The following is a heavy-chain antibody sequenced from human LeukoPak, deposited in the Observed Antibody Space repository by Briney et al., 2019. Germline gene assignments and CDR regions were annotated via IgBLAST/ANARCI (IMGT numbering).Heavy chain of an antibody. CDR2: ISSSSSYI. Sequence: GGSLRLSCAASGFTFSSYSMNWVRQAPGKGLEWVSSISSSSSYIYYADSVKGRFTISRDNAKNSLYLQMNSLRAEDKAVYYCAGSEYSYGYVYAYWGQGTLVTVSS. D-gene: IGHD5-18*01. J-gene: IGHJ4*02. CDR3: AGSEYSYGYVYAY. CDR1: GFTFSSYS. V-gene: IGHV3-21*01.